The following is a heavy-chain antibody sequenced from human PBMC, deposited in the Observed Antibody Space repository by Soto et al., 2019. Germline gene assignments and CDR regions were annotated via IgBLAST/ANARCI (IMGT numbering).Heavy chain of an antibody. J-gene: IGHJ6*02. CDR2: ISYDGSNK. V-gene: IGHV3-30-3*01. CDR1: GFTFSSYA. CDR3: ARENRGYSNYDHPYYYYGMDV. Sequence: GGSLRLSCAASGFTFSSYAMHWVRQAPGKGLEWVAVISYDGSNKYYADSGKGRFTIPRDNSKNTLYLQMNSLRAEDTAVYYCARENRGYSNYDHPYYYYGMDVWGQGTTVTVSS. D-gene: IGHD4-4*01.